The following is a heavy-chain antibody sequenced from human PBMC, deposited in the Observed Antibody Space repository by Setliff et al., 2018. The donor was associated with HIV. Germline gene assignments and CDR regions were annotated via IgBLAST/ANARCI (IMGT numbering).Heavy chain of an antibody. J-gene: IGHJ4*02. CDR1: GGSFSDYY. CDR3: ASYRKAERWLQLGGNFDY. V-gene: IGHV4-34*01. Sequence: NPSETLSLTCALYGGSFSDYYWSWIRQPPGMGLEWIGEVNRGRRTNYNSSLKSRVTISVDTSKNQFSLKLSSVTAADTAVYYCASYRKAERWLQLGGNFDYWGQGTLVTVSS. CDR2: VNRGRRT. D-gene: IGHD5-12*01.